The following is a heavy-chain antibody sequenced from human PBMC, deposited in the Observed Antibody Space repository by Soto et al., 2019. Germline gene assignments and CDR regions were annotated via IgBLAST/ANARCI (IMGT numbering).Heavy chain of an antibody. CDR3: AKDLNYGDSLLYYYGKDV. V-gene: IGHV3-30*18. CDR2: ISYDGSNK. J-gene: IGHJ6*02. D-gene: IGHD4-17*01. Sequence: QVQLVESGGGVVQPGRSLRLSCAASGFTFSSYGMHWVRQAPGKGLEWVAVISYDGSNKYYADSVKGRFTISRDNSKNTLYLQMNSLRAEDTAVYYCAKDLNYGDSLLYYYGKDVWGQGTTVTVSS. CDR1: GFTFSSYG.